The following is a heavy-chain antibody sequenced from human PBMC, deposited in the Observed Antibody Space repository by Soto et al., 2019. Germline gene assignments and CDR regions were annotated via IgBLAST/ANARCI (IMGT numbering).Heavy chain of an antibody. D-gene: IGHD3-3*01. CDR1: GFTFSSYA. V-gene: IGHV3-23*01. Sequence: GGSLRLSCAASGFTFSSYAMSWVRQAPGKGLEWVSAISGSGGSTYYADSVKGRFTISRDNSKNTLYLQMNSLRAEDTAVYYCAKDGVVLRFLEWPDYFDYWGQGTLVTVSS. CDR3: AKDGVVLRFLEWPDYFDY. J-gene: IGHJ4*02. CDR2: ISGSGGST.